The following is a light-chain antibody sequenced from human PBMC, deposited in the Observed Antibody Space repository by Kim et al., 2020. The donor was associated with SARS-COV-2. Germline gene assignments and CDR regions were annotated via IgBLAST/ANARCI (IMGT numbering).Light chain of an antibody. CDR2: DVT. CDR1: SNNIGFYNY. Sequence: PGQSVTISCTGASNNIGFYNYVSWYQHHPGRAPKLIIYDVTKRPSGVPDRFSDSKSGNTASLTVSGLQSEDEADYYCCSYAGDYVIFGGGTQLTVL. V-gene: IGLV2-11*01. CDR3: CSYAGDYVI. J-gene: IGLJ2*01.